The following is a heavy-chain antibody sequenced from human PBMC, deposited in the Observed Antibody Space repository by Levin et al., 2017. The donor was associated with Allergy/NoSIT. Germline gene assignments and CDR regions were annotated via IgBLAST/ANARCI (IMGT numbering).Heavy chain of an antibody. J-gene: IGHJ4*02. CDR1: GYTFTGYY. CDR3: ARAPPVYSSGWNFFYY. Sequence: ASVKVSCKASGYTFTGYYIHWVRQAPGQGLEWMGWINPNSGDTNYAQKFQGRVTMTRDTSINTAYMELSGLRFDDTAVYYCARAPPVYSSGWNFFYYWGQGTLVTVSS. CDR2: INPNSGDT. V-gene: IGHV1-2*02. D-gene: IGHD6-19*01.